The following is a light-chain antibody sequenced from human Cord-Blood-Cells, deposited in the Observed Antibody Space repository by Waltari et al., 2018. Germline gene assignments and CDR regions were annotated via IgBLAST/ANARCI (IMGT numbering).Light chain of an antibody. CDR1: SGSIASNY. J-gene: IGLJ3*02. CDR3: QSYDSSNWV. V-gene: IGLV6-57*03. Sequence: NFMLTQPHSVSESPGKTVTISCTHSSGSIASNYVQRYQQRPGSAPTTVIYEDNQRPSGVPDRFSGSIDSSSNSASLTISGLKTEDEADYYCQSYDSSNWVFGGGTKLTVL. CDR2: EDN.